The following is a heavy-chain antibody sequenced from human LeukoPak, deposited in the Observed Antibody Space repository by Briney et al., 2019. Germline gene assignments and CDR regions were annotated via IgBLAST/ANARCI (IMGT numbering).Heavy chain of an antibody. Sequence: SEALSLTCTVSGGSISSYYWSWIRQPPGKGLEWIGYIYYSGSTNYNPSLKSRVTISVDTSKNQFSLKLSSVTAADTAVYYCTGIAVAGTVVDYWGQGTLVTVSS. J-gene: IGHJ4*02. V-gene: IGHV4-59*01. CDR1: GGSISSYY. D-gene: IGHD6-19*01. CDR2: IYYSGST. CDR3: TGIAVAGTVVDY.